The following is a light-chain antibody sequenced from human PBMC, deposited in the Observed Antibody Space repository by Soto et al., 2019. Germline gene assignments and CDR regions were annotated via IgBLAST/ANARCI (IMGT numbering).Light chain of an antibody. CDR3: NSYAGSNIV. CDR1: SSDVGGYNY. J-gene: IGLJ1*01. V-gene: IGLV2-8*01. Sequence: QSALTQPPSASGSPGQSVTISCTGTSSDVGGYNYVSWYQQHPGQAPKLMIYEVYKRPSGVPVRFSGSKSGNTASLTVSGLQAEDEADYYCNSYAGSNIVFGTGTKLTVL. CDR2: EVY.